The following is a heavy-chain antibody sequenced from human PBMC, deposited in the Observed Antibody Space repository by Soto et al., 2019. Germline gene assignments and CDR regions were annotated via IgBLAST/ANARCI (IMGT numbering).Heavy chain of an antibody. CDR1: GFTLSSYG. V-gene: IGHV3-33*01. J-gene: IGHJ4*02. D-gene: IGHD1-26*01. CDR3: ARDDRLVGTTYRSYCFDH. CDR2: IWYDGINK. Sequence: QVQLVESGGGVVQPGRSLRLSCVASGFTLSSYGMHWVRQAPGKGLEWVAGIWYDGINKHYADSVKGRFTISRDNSGNTVYLQMGSLRAEDTAVYYCARDDRLVGTTYRSYCFDHWGQGTLVSVSS.